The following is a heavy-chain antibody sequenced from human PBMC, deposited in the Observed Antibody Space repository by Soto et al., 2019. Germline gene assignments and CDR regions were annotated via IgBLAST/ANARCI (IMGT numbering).Heavy chain of an antibody. D-gene: IGHD5-18*01. CDR1: GFTFSSYG. J-gene: IGHJ6*02. Sequence: GGSLRLSCAASGFTFSSYGMHWVRQAPGKGLEWVAVISYDGSNKYYADSVKGRFTISRDNSKNTLYLQMNSLRAEDTAVYYCAKGRGYSYGYYYYYYGMDVWGQGTTVTVS. CDR2: ISYDGSNK. V-gene: IGHV3-30*18. CDR3: AKGRGYSYGYYYYYYGMDV.